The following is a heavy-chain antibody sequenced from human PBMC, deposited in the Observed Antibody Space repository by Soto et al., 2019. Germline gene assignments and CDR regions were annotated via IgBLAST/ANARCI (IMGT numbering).Heavy chain of an antibody. D-gene: IGHD6-13*01. CDR1: GGTFSSYA. CDR2: IIPIFGTA. Sequence: RASVKVSCKASGGTFSSYAISWVRQAPGQGLEWMGGIIPIFGTANYAQKFQGRVTITADESTSTAYMELSSLRSEDTAVYYCARDRGQQLVRTNYYYGMDVWGQGTTVTVSS. CDR3: ARDRGQQLVRTNYYYGMDV. V-gene: IGHV1-69*13. J-gene: IGHJ6*02.